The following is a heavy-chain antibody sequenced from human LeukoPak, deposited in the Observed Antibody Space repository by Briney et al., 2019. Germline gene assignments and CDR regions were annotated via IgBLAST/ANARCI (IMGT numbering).Heavy chain of an antibody. J-gene: IGHJ2*01. D-gene: IGHD4-17*01. CDR3: ARVGYGDYRAYWYFDL. CDR2: INSDGSST. V-gene: IGHV3-74*01. CDR1: GFTFSSYW. Sequence: GGSLRLSCAASGFTFSSYWMHWVRQAPGKGLVWVSRINSDGSSTNYADSVKGRFTISTDNAKNTLYLQMNSLRVEDTAVYYCARVGYGDYRAYWYFDLWGRGTLVTVSS.